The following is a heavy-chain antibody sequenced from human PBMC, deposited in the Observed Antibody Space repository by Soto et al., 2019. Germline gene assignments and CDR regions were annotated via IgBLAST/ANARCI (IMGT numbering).Heavy chain of an antibody. CDR2: INHSGST. J-gene: IGHJ4*02. V-gene: IGHV4-34*01. CDR3: ARGGLGFRGVPRYFDY. CDR1: GGSFGVYY. D-gene: IGHD3-10*01. Sequence: SETLSLTCAVYGGSFGVYYWSWIRQPPGKGLEWIGEINHSGSTNYNPSLKSRVTVSVDTSKNQFSLKLSSVTAADTAVYYCARGGLGFRGVPRYFDYWGQGTLVTVSS.